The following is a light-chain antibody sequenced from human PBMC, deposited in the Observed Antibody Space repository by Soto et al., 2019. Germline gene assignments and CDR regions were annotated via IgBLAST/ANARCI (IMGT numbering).Light chain of an antibody. J-gene: IGKJ3*01. CDR3: QQLNSFHIP. CDR2: GAS. CDR1: QGIANF. Sequence: IQLTQSPSSLSASVGDRVTISCRASQGIANFLAWYQQKPGKAPNLLIYGASTLQSGVPSRFSGSGSGTDFNLTISSLQPEDFATYYCQQLNSFHIPFGPGTKADIK. V-gene: IGKV1-9*01.